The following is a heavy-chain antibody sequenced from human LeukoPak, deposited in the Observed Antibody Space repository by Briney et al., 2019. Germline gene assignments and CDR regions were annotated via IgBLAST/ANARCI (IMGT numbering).Heavy chain of an antibody. CDR2: IYYSGST. Sequence: SETLSLTCTFSGTSISSSYWSWIRQPPGGGLEWIAYIYYSGSTNYNPSLKSRVTISVDTSKNQFSLKLSSVTAADTAVYYCARDSSVYYFDYWGQGTLVTVSS. V-gene: IGHV4-59*01. J-gene: IGHJ4*02. CDR1: GTSISSSY. CDR3: ARDSSVYYFDY. D-gene: IGHD3-22*01.